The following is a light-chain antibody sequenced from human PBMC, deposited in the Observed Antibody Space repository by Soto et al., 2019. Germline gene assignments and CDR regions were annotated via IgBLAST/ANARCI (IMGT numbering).Light chain of an antibody. V-gene: IGLV2-8*01. Sequence: QSVLTQPPSASGSPGQSVTISCTGTSSDVGGYNFVSWYQHFPGKAPKLIIYEVTKRPSGVPDRFSGSKSGNTASLTVSGLQTDDEADYYCSSYGGSNNFVFXTGTKVTVL. CDR2: EVT. CDR3: SSYGGSNNFV. J-gene: IGLJ1*01. CDR1: SSDVGGYNF.